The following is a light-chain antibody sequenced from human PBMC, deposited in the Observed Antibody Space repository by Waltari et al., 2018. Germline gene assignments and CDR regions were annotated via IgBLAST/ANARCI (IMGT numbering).Light chain of an antibody. V-gene: IGLV2-14*03. CDR2: DVS. Sequence: QSGLPPPASVSGSPGQSITISCTGTRSDIGYYNFVSWYQQHPGKAPKLVIFDVSRWPSGVSHRFSGSKSGNTASLTISGLQAEDEAAYYCASYTSANTVLFGGGTKVTVL. J-gene: IGLJ2*01. CDR1: RSDIGYYNF. CDR3: ASYTSANTVL.